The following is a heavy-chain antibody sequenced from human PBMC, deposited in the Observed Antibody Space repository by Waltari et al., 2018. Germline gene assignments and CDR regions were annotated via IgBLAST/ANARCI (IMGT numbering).Heavy chain of an antibody. CDR1: GFTFSDYE. D-gene: IGHD1-20*01. J-gene: IGHJ6*02. CDR2: IGDRGTSK. V-gene: IGHV3-48*03. CDR3: ARWYNTRWAYYYGMDV. Sequence: EVQLVESGGGLVQPGGSLRLSCATSGFTFSDYEMNWVRQAPGKGLEWVSYIGDRGTSKVYADSVKGRFTISRDNTKNPLYLQMDSLRAEDTAVYYCARWYNTRWAYYYGMDVWGQGTAVTVSS.